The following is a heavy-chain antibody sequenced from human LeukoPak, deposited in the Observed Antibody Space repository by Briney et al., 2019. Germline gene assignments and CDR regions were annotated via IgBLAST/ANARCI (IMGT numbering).Heavy chain of an antibody. J-gene: IGHJ4*02. CDR1: GYSFYSYW. D-gene: IGHD3-22*01. CDR2: IYPGDSDT. V-gene: IGHV5-51*01. Sequence: GAPKIPCRGSGYSFYSYWLGWGRQMPGEGVEGMGIIYPGDSDTRYSASFQGQVAISSDNSNSTAFLPQSSLKASDTAVFYCWRLSSSGYDTSFDYWGQGTLVTVSS. CDR3: WRLSSSGYDTSFDY.